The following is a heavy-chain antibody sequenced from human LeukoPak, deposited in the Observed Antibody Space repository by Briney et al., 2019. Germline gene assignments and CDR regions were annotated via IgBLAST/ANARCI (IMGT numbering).Heavy chain of an antibody. J-gene: IGHJ4*02. CDR2: IYYSGST. V-gene: IGHV4-59*08. Sequence: PSETLSLTCTVSGDSITSYYWSWIRQPPGKGLEWIGYIYYSGSTNYNPSLKSRATISVDTSKNQFSLKLSSVTAADTAVYYCARLSPYDSGGYYSQFDCWGQGTLVTVSS. CDR3: ARLSPYDSGGYYSQFDC. CDR1: GDSITSYY. D-gene: IGHD3-22*01.